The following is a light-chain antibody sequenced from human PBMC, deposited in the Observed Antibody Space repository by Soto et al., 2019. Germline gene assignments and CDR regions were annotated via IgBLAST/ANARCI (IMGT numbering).Light chain of an antibody. J-gene: IGLJ1*01. Sequence: QSVLTQPPSASGSPGQAVTISCTGTKNDIGVYDFVSWYQHHPGKAPRLIIYEVVQRPSGVPDRFSGSKSGNTASLTVSGLHASDEADYFCKSYAGSNTYVFGSGTRSPS. V-gene: IGLV2-8*01. CDR2: EVV. CDR1: KNDIGVYDF. CDR3: KSYAGSNTYV.